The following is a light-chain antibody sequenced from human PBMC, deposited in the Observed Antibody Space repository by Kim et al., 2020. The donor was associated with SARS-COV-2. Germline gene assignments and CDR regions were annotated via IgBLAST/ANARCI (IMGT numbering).Light chain of an antibody. J-gene: IGLJ3*02. CDR3: QVWDSASDHRV. V-gene: IGLV3-21*03. CDR1: SIGSKT. CDR2: DDS. Sequence: APGKTTKITGAGNSIGSKTVHWYQQRPGQAPVLFIYDDSDRPSGIPERISGSNSGNTATLTISRVEAGDEADYYCQVWDSASDHRVFGGGTQLTVL.